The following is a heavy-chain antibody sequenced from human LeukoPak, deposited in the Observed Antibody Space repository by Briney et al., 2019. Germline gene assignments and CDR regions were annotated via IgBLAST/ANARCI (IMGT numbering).Heavy chain of an antibody. CDR3: ARISTSVAGADY. J-gene: IGHJ4*02. CDR1: GFTFSTSW. V-gene: IGHV3-7*01. Sequence: WGSLRLSCAASGFTFSTSWMSWVRQAPGKGLEWVANIKRDGSEKYYVDSVRGRFTISRDNSKNSLYLQMDSLRAEDTAVYYCARISTSVAGADYWGQGTLVTVSS. CDR2: IKRDGSEK. D-gene: IGHD6-19*01.